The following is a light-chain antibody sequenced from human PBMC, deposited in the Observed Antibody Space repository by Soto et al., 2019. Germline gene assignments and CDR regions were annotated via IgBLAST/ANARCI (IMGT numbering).Light chain of an antibody. CDR2: DVS. CDR3: SSYTSSSPR. J-gene: IGLJ2*01. V-gene: IGLV2-14*03. Sequence: QSVLTPPASVSVSPGQSITISCTGTSSDVGGYNYVSWYQHHPGKAPKLMIYDVSNRPSGVSKRFSGSTSGNTASLTISGLQAEDEADYYCSSYTSSSPRFGGGTKLTVL. CDR1: SSDVGGYNY.